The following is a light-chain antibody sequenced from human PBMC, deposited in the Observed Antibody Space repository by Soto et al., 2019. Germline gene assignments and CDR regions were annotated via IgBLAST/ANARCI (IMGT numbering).Light chain of an antibody. V-gene: IGKV3-11*01. CDR3: QQYGTSPWT. CDR2: DAR. J-gene: IGKJ1*01. CDR1: QSVSSY. Sequence: EIVLTQSPATLSLSPGERATLSCRASQSVSSYLAWYQQKPGQAPRLLIYDARTRATGVPDRFSASGSGTEFSLTISRLEPEDFAVYYCQQYGTSPWTFGQGTKVDIK.